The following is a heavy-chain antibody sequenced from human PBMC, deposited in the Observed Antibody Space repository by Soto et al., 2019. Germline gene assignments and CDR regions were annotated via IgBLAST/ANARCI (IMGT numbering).Heavy chain of an antibody. CDR2: ISGSGSTK. V-gene: IGHV3-11*01. CDR3: AGGQGSSGYSGIDC. Sequence: QVQLVESGGGLVEPGGSLRLSCAASGFTFSDYYMSWIRQAPGKGLEWVSYISGSGSTKYSGDSMKGRFTISRDNAKTALYLQINSLRAEDTAVYYCAGGQGSSGYSGIDCWGQGTLVTVSS. CDR1: GFTFSDYY. D-gene: IGHD3-22*01. J-gene: IGHJ4*02.